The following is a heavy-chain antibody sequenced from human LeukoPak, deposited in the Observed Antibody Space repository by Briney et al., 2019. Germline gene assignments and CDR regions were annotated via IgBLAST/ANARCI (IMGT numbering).Heavy chain of an antibody. Sequence: ASVKVSCKASGYAFTSYGISWVRQAPGQGLEWMGWISAYNGNTNYAQKLQGRVTMTTDTSTSTAYMELRSLRSDDTAVYYCARVGEGYCSSTSCPERFDYWGQGTLVTVSS. J-gene: IGHJ4*02. CDR3: ARVGEGYCSSTSCPERFDY. CDR2: ISAYNGNT. D-gene: IGHD2-2*01. CDR1: GYAFTSYG. V-gene: IGHV1-18*01.